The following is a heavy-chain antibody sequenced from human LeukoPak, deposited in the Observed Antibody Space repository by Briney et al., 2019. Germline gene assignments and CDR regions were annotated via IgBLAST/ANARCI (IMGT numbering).Heavy chain of an antibody. CDR3: ARDWGVVVVAATGNWFDP. D-gene: IGHD2-15*01. CDR2: IIPIFGIA. J-gene: IGHJ5*02. Sequence: ASVKVSRKASGYTFANYGLSWVRQAPGQGLEWMGRIIPIFGIANYAQKFQGRVTITADKSTSTAYMELSSLRSEDTAVYYCARDWGVVVVAATGNWFDPWGQGTLVTVSS. CDR1: GYTFANYG. V-gene: IGHV1-69*04.